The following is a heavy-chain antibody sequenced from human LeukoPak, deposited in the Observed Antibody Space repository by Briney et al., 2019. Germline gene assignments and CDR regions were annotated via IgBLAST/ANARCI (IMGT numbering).Heavy chain of an antibody. Sequence: SVNVSCKASRGTFSSYAISSVREAPGPGLEWMGGIIPIFGTANYAQKFQGRVTITADKSTSTAYMELSSLRSEDTAVYYCARAPRGEYYFDYWGQGTLVTVSS. CDR3: ARAPRGEYYFDY. J-gene: IGHJ4*02. V-gene: IGHV1-69*06. CDR2: IIPIFGTA. D-gene: IGHD3-10*01. CDR1: RGTFSSYA.